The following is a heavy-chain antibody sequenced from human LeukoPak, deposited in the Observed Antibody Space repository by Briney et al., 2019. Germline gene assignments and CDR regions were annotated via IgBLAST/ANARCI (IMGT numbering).Heavy chain of an antibody. V-gene: IGHV3-23*01. CDR1: GFTFSSYA. J-gene: IGHJ3*02. D-gene: IGHD1-26*01. Sequence: GGSLRLSCAASGFTFSSYAMSWVRQAPGKGLEWVSAISGSGGSTYYADSVKGRFTISRDNSKNTLYLQMNSLRAEDTAVYYCAKDPRWQWEPRGAFDIWGQGTMVTVSS. CDR2: ISGSGGST. CDR3: AKDPRWQWEPRGAFDI.